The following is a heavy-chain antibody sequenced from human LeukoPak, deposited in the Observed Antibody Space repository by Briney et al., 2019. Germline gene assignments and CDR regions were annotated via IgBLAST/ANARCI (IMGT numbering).Heavy chain of an antibody. J-gene: IGHJ1*01. CDR3: ARAGGVGEQPEHFRH. CDR1: GYTFTGYY. D-gene: IGHD6-13*01. V-gene: IGHV1-2*02. CDR2: ISPNSGDT. Sequence: ASVKVSCKASGYTFTGYYIHWVRQAPGQGLEWLGWISPNSGDTNYAQKSQGRVTMTRDTSISTAYMELSRLTSEDTAVYYCARAGGVGEQPEHFRHWGQGTLVTVSS.